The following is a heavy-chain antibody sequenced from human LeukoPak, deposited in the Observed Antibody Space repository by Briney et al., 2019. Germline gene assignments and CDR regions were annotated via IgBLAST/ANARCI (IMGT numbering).Heavy chain of an antibody. D-gene: IGHD2-2*02. CDR3: ARGDCSSTSCYSYYCYYYGMDV. CDR1: GGSFSGYY. CDR2: INHSGST. Sequence: SETLSLTCAVYGGSFSGYYWSWIRQPPGKGLEWIGEINHSGSTNYNPSLKSRVTISVDTSKNQFSLKLSSVTAADTAVYYCARGDCSSTSCYSYYCYYYGMDVWGQGTTVTVSS. J-gene: IGHJ6*02. V-gene: IGHV4-34*01.